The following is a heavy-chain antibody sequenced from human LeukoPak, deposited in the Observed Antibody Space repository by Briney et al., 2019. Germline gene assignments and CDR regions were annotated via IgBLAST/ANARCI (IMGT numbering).Heavy chain of an antibody. CDR2: MNPNSGNT. J-gene: IGHJ4*02. Sequence: ASVKVSCKASGYTFTSYDINWVRQATGQGLEWMGWMNPNSGNTGYAQKFQGRVTMTRNTSISTAYMELSSLRSEDTAVYYCARDVGYYGSGSYSYWGQGTLVTVSS. CDR1: GYTFTSYD. CDR3: ARDVGYYGSGSYSY. V-gene: IGHV1-8*01. D-gene: IGHD3-10*01.